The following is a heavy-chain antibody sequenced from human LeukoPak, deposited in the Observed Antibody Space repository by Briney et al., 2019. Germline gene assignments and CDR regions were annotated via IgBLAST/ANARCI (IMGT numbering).Heavy chain of an antibody. Sequence: KPGGSLRLSCAASGFTFSDYYMSWIRQAPGKGLEWVSDISSSGNTIYYADSVKGRFTISRDNAKNSLYLQMNSLRAEDTAVYYCARDRSTYCSKSSCSLNFDHWGQGIRVTVSS. CDR3: ARDRSTYCSKSSCSLNFDH. CDR1: GFTFSDYY. V-gene: IGHV3-11*04. CDR2: ISSSGNTI. J-gene: IGHJ4*02. D-gene: IGHD2-2*01.